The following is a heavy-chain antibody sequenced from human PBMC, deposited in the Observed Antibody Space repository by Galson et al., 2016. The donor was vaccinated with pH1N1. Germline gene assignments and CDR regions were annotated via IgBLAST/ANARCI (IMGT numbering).Heavy chain of an antibody. CDR1: GFSLSTSGMC. Sequence: PALVKPTQTLTLTCTFSGFSLSTSGMCVSWIRQPPGKALEWLALIDWDDDKYYSTSLKTRLTISKDTSKNQVVLTMTNKDPVDTATYYCARMRYGDYSDWFDPWGQGTLVTVSS. J-gene: IGHJ5*02. CDR3: ARMRYGDYSDWFDP. CDR2: IDWDDDK. D-gene: IGHD4-17*01. V-gene: IGHV2-70*01.